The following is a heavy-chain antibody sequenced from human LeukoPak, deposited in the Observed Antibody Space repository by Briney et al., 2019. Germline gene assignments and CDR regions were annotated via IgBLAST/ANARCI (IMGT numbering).Heavy chain of an antibody. J-gene: IGHJ5*02. CDR3: ARAHSSSIRTTFDP. D-gene: IGHD6-13*01. CDR1: GGSLSSGSYY. Sequence: SETLSLTCTVSGGSLSSGSYYWSWIRQPPGKGLEWFGYIYYSGSTNYNPSLKSRVTISVDTSKNQFSLKLSSVTAADTAVYYCARAHSSSIRTTFDPWGQGTLVTVSS. CDR2: IYYSGST. V-gene: IGHV4-61*01.